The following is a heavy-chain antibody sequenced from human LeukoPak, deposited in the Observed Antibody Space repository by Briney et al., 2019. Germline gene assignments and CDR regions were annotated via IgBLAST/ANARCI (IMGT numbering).Heavy chain of an antibody. V-gene: IGHV4-59*01. CDR1: GGSISSYY. J-gene: IGHJ4*02. CDR3: ARTGTYGDYAEY. D-gene: IGHD4-17*01. CDR2: IYYSGST. Sequence: SETLSFTCTVSGGSISSYYWSRIRQPPGKGLEWIGYIYYSGSTNYNPSLKSRVTISVDTSKNQFSLKLSSVTAADTAVYYCARTGTYGDYAEYWGQGTLVTVSS.